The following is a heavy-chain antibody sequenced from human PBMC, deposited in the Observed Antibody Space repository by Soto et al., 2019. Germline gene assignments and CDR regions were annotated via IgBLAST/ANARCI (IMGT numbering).Heavy chain of an antibody. D-gene: IGHD2-2*02. CDR2: LSTDGSTT. CDR1: GFTFSSYW. V-gene: IGHV3-74*01. J-gene: IGHJ4*01. Sequence: VSLRLSCAASGFTFSSYWMHWVRQPPGNGLMWLSRLSTDGSTTIYADSVKGRFTVSRDNAKSNLYLQINSLRAEDTAVYYCASANRYSFDYCGHGTLVTVSS. CDR3: ASANRYSFDY.